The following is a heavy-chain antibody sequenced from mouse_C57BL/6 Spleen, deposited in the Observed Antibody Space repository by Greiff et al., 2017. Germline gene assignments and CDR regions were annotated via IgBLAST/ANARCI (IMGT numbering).Heavy chain of an antibody. CDR3: ARHDGSSHGYFEV. CDR1: GFTFSSYG. V-gene: IGHV5-6*01. Sequence: EVQLQESGGDLVKPGGSLKLSCAASGFTFSSYGMSWVRQTPAKRLEWVATISSGGSYTYYPDSVKGRFTISRDNAKNTLYLQMSSQKSEDTAMYYWARHDGSSHGYFEVWGTGTTVTVAS. D-gene: IGHD1-1*01. J-gene: IGHJ1*03. CDR2: ISSGGSYT.